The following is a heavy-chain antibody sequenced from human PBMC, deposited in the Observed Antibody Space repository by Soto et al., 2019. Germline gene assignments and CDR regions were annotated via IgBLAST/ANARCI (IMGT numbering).Heavy chain of an antibody. Sequence: SQTLSLTCVISGDSVSSNSAAWSWIRQSPSRGLEWLGRTYYRSKWYNDYAVSVKSRITINPDTSKNQFSLQLNSMTPEDTAVYYCARGAAHNFDYWGQGTLVTVSS. CDR1: GDSVSSNSAA. J-gene: IGHJ4*02. V-gene: IGHV6-1*01. CDR2: TYYRSKWYN. CDR3: ARGAAHNFDY.